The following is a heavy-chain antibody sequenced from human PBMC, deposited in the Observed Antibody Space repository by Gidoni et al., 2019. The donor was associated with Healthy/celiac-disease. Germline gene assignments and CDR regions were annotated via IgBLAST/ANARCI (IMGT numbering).Heavy chain of an antibody. CDR1: GGSISSYY. Sequence: QVQLQESGPALVKPSETLSPTRTVPGGSISSYYWSWIRQPPGKGLEWIGYIYYSGSTTYNPSLKSRVTISVDTSKNQFSLKLSSVTAADTAVYYCATGRWSSSFDYWGQGTLVTVSS. J-gene: IGHJ4*02. CDR2: IYYSGST. D-gene: IGHD6-6*01. CDR3: ATGRWSSSFDY. V-gene: IGHV4-59*01.